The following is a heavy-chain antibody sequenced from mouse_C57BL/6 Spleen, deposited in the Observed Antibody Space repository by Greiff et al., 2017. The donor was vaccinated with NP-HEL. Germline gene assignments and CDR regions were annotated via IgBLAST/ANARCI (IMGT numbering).Heavy chain of an antibody. CDR1: GYTFTGYW. CDR2: ILPGSGST. V-gene: IGHV1-9*01. Sequence: QVQLQQSGAELMKPGASVKLSCKATGYTFTGYWIEWVKQRPGHGLEWIGEILPGSGSTNYNQKFKGKATLTVDTSSSTAYMQLSSLTSEDSAVYYCARRDYYGPFAYWGQGTLVTVSA. D-gene: IGHD1-1*01. CDR3: ARRDYYGPFAY. J-gene: IGHJ3*01.